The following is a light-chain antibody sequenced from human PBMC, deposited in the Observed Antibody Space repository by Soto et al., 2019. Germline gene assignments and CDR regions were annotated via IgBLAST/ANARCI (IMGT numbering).Light chain of an antibody. J-gene: IGKJ2*01. CDR3: HKYNRAPRT. Sequence: DIQMTQSPSSLSASVGDRVTITCRASQGISNYLAWYQQKPGKVPKLLIYAASTLHSGVPSRFSGSGSGTDFTLTISSLQPEDVATYYCHKYNRAPRTFGQGTKLEIK. CDR1: QGISNY. V-gene: IGKV1-27*01. CDR2: AAS.